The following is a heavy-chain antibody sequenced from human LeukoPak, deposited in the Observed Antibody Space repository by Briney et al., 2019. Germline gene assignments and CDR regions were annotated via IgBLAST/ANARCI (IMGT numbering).Heavy chain of an antibody. J-gene: IGHJ3*02. CDR2: IKQDGSEK. CDR3: ARVAPPRYYYGSGSYEGAFDI. D-gene: IGHD3-10*01. CDR1: GFTFSSYW. Sequence: PGWSLRLSCAASGFTFSSYWMSWVRQAQGKGLEWVANIKQDGSEKYYVDSVKGRFTISRDNAKNSLYLQMNSLRAEDTAVYYCARVAPPRYYYGSGSYEGAFDIWRQGTMVTVSS. V-gene: IGHV3-7*01.